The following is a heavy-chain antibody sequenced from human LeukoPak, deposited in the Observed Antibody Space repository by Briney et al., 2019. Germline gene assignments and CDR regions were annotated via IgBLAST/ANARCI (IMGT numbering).Heavy chain of an antibody. D-gene: IGHD5-18*01. J-gene: IGHJ6*02. Sequence: GGSLRLSCAACGFTFSSYSMNWVRQAPGKGLEWVSYISSSSSAIYYADSVKGRFTISRDNAKNSLYLQMNSLRAEDTAVYYCAKGFKSYGSYYYYGMDVWGQGTTVTVSS. CDR2: ISSSSSAI. V-gene: IGHV3-48*01. CDR3: AKGFKSYGSYYYYGMDV. CDR1: GFTFSSYS.